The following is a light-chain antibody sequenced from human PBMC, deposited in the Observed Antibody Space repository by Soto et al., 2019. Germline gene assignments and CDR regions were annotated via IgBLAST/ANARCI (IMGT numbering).Light chain of an antibody. CDR1: SSDGGGYDY. Sequence: QSALSQPASVSGSPGNSITISCTGTSSDGGGYDYVSWYQLHPGKAPKLMVFEVNNRPSGVSYRFSGSKSGNTASLTISGLQAEEEADYFCSSYSISTAYLFGTGTKVTVL. CDR2: EVN. CDR3: SSYSISTAYL. J-gene: IGLJ1*01. V-gene: IGLV2-14*01.